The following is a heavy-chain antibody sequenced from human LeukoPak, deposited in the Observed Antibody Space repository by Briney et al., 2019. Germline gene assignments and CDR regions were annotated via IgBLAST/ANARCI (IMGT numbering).Heavy chain of an antibody. CDR1: GFTFSSYA. J-gene: IGHJ4*02. D-gene: IGHD5-24*01. CDR3: ARAGEMAVMWAFDY. CDR2: ISSNGGST. Sequence: GGSLRLSCAASGFTFSSYAMHWVRQAPGKGLEYVSAISSNGGSTYYANSVKGRFTISRDNSKNTLYLQMGSLRAEDMAVYYCARAGEMAVMWAFDYWGQGTLSPSPQ. V-gene: IGHV3-64*01.